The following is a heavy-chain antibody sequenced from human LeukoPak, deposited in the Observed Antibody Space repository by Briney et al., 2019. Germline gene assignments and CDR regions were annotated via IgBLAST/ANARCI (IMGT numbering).Heavy chain of an antibody. CDR2: INTNTGNP. Sequence: ASVKVSCKASGYIFIKYAMNWVRQAPGQGLEWMGWINTNTGNPTYAQGFTGRFVFSLDTSVSTAYLQIISLKAEDTAVYYCARNTGDFDYWGQGTLVTVSS. D-gene: IGHD7-27*01. CDR1: GYIFIKYA. CDR3: ARNTGDFDY. J-gene: IGHJ4*02. V-gene: IGHV7-4-1*02.